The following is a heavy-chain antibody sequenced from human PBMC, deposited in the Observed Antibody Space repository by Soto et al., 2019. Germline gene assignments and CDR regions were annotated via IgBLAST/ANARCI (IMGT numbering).Heavy chain of an antibody. J-gene: IGHJ6*03. D-gene: IGHD1-1*01. CDR2: ISGSGGST. Sequence: GGSLRLSCAASGFTFSSYAMSWVRQAPGKGLEWVSAISGSGGSTYYADSVKGRFTISRDNSKNTLYLQMNSLRAEDTAVYYCAKGIERGGRYYYYYMDVWGKGTTVTVSS. CDR3: AKGIERGGRYYYYYMDV. CDR1: GFTFSSYA. V-gene: IGHV3-23*01.